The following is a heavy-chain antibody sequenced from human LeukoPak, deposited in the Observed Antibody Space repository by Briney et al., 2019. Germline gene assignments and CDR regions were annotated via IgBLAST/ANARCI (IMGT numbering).Heavy chain of an antibody. Sequence: GGSLRLSCAASGFTFSNYWTHWVRQAPGKGLVWVSRINSDGINTSYADSVKGRFTISRDNAKNSLYLQMNSLRAEDTALYYCARGPTGTYYYYYMDVWGKGTTVTVSS. CDR2: INSDGINT. V-gene: IGHV3-74*01. J-gene: IGHJ6*03. CDR1: GFTFSNYW. D-gene: IGHD1-1*01. CDR3: ARGPTGTYYYYYMDV.